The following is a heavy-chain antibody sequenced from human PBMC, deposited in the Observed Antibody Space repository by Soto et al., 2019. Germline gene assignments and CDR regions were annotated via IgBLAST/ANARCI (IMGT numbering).Heavy chain of an antibody. CDR3: ARLGGNDYIWGSYRNDAFDI. J-gene: IGHJ3*02. Sequence: SETLSLTCTVSGGSISSSSYYWGWIRQPPGKGLEWIGSIYYSGSTYYNPSLKSRVTISVDTSKNQFSLKLSSVTAADTAVYYCARLGGNDYIWGSYRNDAFDIWGQGTMVTVSS. D-gene: IGHD3-16*02. V-gene: IGHV4-39*01. CDR2: IYYSGST. CDR1: GGSISSSSYY.